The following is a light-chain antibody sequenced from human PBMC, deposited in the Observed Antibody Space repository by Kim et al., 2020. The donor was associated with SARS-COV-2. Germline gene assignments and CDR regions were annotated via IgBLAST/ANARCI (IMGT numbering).Light chain of an antibody. Sequence: SVSPGQTASITCSGDKLGDKYACWYQQKPGQSPGLGIYQDSKRPSGIPERFSGSNSGNTATLTISGTQAMDEADYYCQAWDSSTVVFGGGTQLTVL. CDR3: QAWDSSTVV. J-gene: IGLJ2*01. CDR1: KLGDKY. CDR2: QDS. V-gene: IGLV3-1*01.